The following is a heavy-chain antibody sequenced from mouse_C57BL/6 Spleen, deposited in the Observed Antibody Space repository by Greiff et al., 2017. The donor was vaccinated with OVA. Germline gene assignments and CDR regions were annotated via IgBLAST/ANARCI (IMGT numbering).Heavy chain of an antibody. CDR2: IDPSDSYT. CDR3: ARSPTGRGDYFDY. D-gene: IGHD4-1*02. V-gene: IGHV1-69*01. CDR1: GYTFTSYW. Sequence: QVQLQQPGAELVMPGASVKLSCKASGYTFTSYWMHWVKQRPGQGLEWIGEIDPSDSYTNYNQKFKGKSTLTVDKSSSTAYMQLSSLTSEDSAVYYCARSPTGRGDYFDYWGQGTTLTVSS. J-gene: IGHJ2*01.